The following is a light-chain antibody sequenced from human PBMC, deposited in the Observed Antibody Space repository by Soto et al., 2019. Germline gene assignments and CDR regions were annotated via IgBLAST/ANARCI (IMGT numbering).Light chain of an antibody. Sequence: QSALTQPRSVSGSPGQSVTISCTGTSSDVGGYNYVSWYQQHPGKAPKLMIYDVSKRPSGVPDRFSGSKSGNTASLTISGLQAEDEADYYRCSYAGSSVVFGGGTKLTV. J-gene: IGLJ2*01. V-gene: IGLV2-11*01. CDR3: CSYAGSSVV. CDR2: DVS. CDR1: SSDVGGYNY.